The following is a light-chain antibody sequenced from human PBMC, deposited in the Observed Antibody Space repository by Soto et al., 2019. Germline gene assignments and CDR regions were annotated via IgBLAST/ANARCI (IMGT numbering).Light chain of an antibody. CDR1: SSDVGRYNY. V-gene: IGLV2-11*01. CDR3: CSYAASGV. CDR2: DVS. Sequence: QSALTQPRSVSGSPGQSVTISCTGTSSDVGRYNYVSWYQQHPGKAPKLMIYDVSKLPSGVPDRFSGSKSGNTASLTISGLQAEDEADYFCCSYAASGVLGTGTKLTVL. J-gene: IGLJ1*01.